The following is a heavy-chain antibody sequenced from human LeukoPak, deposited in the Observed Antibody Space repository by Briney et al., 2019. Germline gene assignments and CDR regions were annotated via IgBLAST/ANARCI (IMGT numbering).Heavy chain of an antibody. CDR1: GGSISSYY. CDR3: ARVGDIGYCSGGSCYYFDY. D-gene: IGHD2-15*01. CDR2: IYHSGST. Sequence: SETLSLTCTVSGGSISSYYWSWIRQPPGKGLEWIGYIYHSGSTNYNPSLKSRVTISVDTSKNQFSLKLSSVTAADTAVYYCARVGDIGYCSGGSCYYFDYWGQGTLVTVSS. J-gene: IGHJ4*02. V-gene: IGHV4-59*01.